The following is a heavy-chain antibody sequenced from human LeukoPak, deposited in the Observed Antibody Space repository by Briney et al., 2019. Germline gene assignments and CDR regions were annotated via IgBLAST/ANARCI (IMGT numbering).Heavy chain of an antibody. D-gene: IGHD3-16*01. J-gene: IGHJ6*02. Sequence: GGSLRLSCAASGFTFSSYAMSWVRQAPGKGLEWVSAISGSGGSTYYADSVKGRFTISRDNSKNTLYLQMNSLRAEDTAVYYCAKDLRGDFYYYYGMDVWGQGTTVTVSS. CDR1: GFTFSSYA. V-gene: IGHV3-23*01. CDR2: ISGSGGST. CDR3: AKDLRGDFYYYYGMDV.